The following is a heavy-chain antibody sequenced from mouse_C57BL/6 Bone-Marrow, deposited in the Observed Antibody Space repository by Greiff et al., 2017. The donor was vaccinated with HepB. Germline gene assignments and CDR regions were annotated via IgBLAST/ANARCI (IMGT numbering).Heavy chain of an antibody. CDR2: IDPETGGT. Sequence: VQLQQSGAELVRPGASVTLSCKASGYTFTDYEMHWVKQTPVHGLEWIGAIDPETGGTAYNQKFKGKAILTADKSSSTAYMELRSLTSEDSAVYYCTRSVRNWYFDVWGTGTTVTVSS. D-gene: IGHD2-14*01. V-gene: IGHV1-15*01. CDR3: TRSVRNWYFDV. J-gene: IGHJ1*03. CDR1: GYTFTDYE.